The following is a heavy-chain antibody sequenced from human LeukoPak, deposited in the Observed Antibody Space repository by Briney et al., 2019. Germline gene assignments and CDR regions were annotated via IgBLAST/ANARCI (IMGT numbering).Heavy chain of an antibody. CDR3: ARGPLGYCSGGSCYNDY. V-gene: IGHV1-69*04. CDR1: GGTFSSYA. CDR2: IIPILGIA. Sequence: GASVKVSCKASGGTFSSYAISWVRQAPGQGLEWVGRIIPILGIANYAQKFQGRVTITADKSTSTAYMELSSLRSEDTAVYYCARGPLGYCSGGSCYNDYWGQGTLVTVSS. D-gene: IGHD2-15*01. J-gene: IGHJ4*02.